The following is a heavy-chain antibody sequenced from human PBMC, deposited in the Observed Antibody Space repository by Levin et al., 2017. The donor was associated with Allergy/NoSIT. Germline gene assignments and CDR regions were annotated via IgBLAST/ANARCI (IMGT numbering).Heavy chain of an antibody. D-gene: IGHD3-10*01. V-gene: IGHV2-5*02. Sequence: SGPTLVKPTQTLTLTCTFSGFSLSTSGVGVGWIRQPPGKALEWLALIYWDDDKRSSPSLKSRLTITKDTSKNQVVLTMTNMDPVDIATYYCAYAGECNYANCYGVGDYWGQGTLVTVSS. J-gene: IGHJ4*02. CDR3: AYAGECNYANCYGVGDY. CDR2: IYWDDDK. CDR1: GFSLSTSGVG.